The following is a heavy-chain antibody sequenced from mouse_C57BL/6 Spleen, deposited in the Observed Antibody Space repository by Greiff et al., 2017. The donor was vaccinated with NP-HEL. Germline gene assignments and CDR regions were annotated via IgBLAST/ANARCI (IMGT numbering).Heavy chain of an antibody. CDR2: ISSGSSTI. CDR3: AREVTTVDYYAMDY. D-gene: IGHD1-1*01. J-gene: IGHJ4*01. V-gene: IGHV5-17*01. Sequence: DVHLVESGGGLVKPGGSLKLSCAASGFTFSDYGMHWVRQAPEKGLEWVAYISSGSSTIYYADTVKGRFTISRDNAKNTLFLQMTSLRSEDTAMYYCAREVTTVDYYAMDYWGQGTSVTVSS. CDR1: GFTFSDYG.